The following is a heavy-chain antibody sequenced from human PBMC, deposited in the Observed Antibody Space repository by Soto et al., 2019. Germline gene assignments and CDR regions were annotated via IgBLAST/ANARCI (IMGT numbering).Heavy chain of an antibody. Sequence: GASVKVSCKASGYTFTSYGISWVRQAPGQGLEWMGWISAYNGNTNYAQKLQGRVTMTTDTSTSTAYMELRSLRSDDTAVYYCARDVNIVVVPAEDPMDGWGKGTTVTVAS. CDR1: GYTFTSYG. V-gene: IGHV1-18*01. D-gene: IGHD2-2*01. CDR3: ARDVNIVVVPAEDPMDG. J-gene: IGHJ6*03. CDR2: ISAYNGNT.